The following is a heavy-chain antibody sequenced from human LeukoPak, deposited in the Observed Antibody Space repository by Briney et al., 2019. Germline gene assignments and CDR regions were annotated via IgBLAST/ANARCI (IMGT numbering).Heavy chain of an antibody. V-gene: IGHV4-61*10. Sequence: PSETPSLTCSVSGGSISSGSSYWSWIRQPAGNGLEWIGRIYYSGSTNYNPSLKSRVTISVDTSKNQFSLKLSSVTAADTAVYYCAILLDSGYELGLAFDIWGQGTMVTVSS. CDR2: IYYSGST. D-gene: IGHD5-12*01. J-gene: IGHJ3*02. CDR3: AILLDSGYELGLAFDI. CDR1: GGSISSGSSY.